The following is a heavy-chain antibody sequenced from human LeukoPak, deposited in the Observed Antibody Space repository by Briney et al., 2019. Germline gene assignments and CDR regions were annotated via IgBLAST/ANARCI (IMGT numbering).Heavy chain of an antibody. J-gene: IGHJ5*02. CDR1: GYTLTELS. CDR2: VDAEDGET. Sequence: ASVKVSCKVSGYTLTELSMHWVRQAPGKGVEWMGGVDAEDGETIYAQKIQGRVTMTEDTSTHTAYMELSSLRSEDTAVYYCATHVPANGGTWFHPWGQGTLVPVSS. V-gene: IGHV1-24*01. CDR3: ATHVPANGGTWFHP. D-gene: IGHD2-2*01.